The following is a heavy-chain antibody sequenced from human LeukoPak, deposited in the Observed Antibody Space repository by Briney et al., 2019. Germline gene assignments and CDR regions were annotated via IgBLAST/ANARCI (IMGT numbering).Heavy chain of an antibody. CDR3: ARNSWYRLGLDY. Sequence: SETLSLTCTVSGHSISSGYYWGWIRQPPGKGLEWIGSIYHSGSTYYNPSLKSRVTISVDTSKNQFSLKLSSVTATDTAVYYCARNSWYRLGLDYWGQGILVTVSS. V-gene: IGHV4-38-2*02. CDR1: GHSISSGYY. CDR2: IYHSGST. D-gene: IGHD6-13*01. J-gene: IGHJ4*02.